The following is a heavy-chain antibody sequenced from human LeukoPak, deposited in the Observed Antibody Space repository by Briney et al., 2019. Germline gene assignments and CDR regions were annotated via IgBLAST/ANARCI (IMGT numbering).Heavy chain of an antibody. CDR1: GFTFSGYD. Sequence: GSLRLSCAASGFTFSGYDMNWVRQAPGKGLEWVSYISSSGTTIYYADSVRGRFTISRDNAKNSLYLQMNSLRAEDTAVYYCARGGSFFVCWGQGTLVTVSS. J-gene: IGHJ4*02. CDR2: ISSSGTTI. D-gene: IGHD1-26*01. CDR3: ARGGSFFVC. V-gene: IGHV3-48*03.